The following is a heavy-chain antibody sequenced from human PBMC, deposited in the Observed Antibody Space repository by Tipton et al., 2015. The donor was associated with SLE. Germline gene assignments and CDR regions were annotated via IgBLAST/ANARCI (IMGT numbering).Heavy chain of an antibody. Sequence: TLSLTCTVSGGSISSGSYYWSWIRQPAGKGLEWIGRIYTSGSTNYNPSLNSRLTISVDKSKNQFSLKLSSVTAADTAVYYCASKTFGGTRWFDPWGQGTLVTVAS. CDR3: ASKTFGGTRWFDP. CDR2: IYTSGST. V-gene: IGHV4-61*02. CDR1: GGSISSGSYY. D-gene: IGHD3-16*01. J-gene: IGHJ5*02.